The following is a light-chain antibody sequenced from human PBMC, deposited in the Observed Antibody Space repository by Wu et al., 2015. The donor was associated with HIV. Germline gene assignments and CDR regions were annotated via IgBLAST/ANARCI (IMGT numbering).Light chain of an antibody. CDR2: GAS. J-gene: IGKJ1*01. V-gene: IGKV3-20*01. Sequence: EIVLTQSPGTLSLSPGERATLSCRASQSVSSNYLAWYQQKSGQAPRLLIFGASSTATGIPDRFTGSGSGTDFTLTISRLEPEDSAVYYCQQYESSPRTFGQGPRWKSN. CDR1: QSVSSNY. CDR3: QQYESSPRT.